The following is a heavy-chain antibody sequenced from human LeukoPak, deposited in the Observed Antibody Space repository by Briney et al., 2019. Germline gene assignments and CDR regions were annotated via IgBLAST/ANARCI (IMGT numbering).Heavy chain of an antibody. CDR3: AKDRGSYWADYFGY. Sequence: PGGSLRPSCAASGFTFSSYWMSWVRQAPGKGLEWVANIKQDGSEKYYVDSVKGRFTISRDNSKNTLYLQMNSLRAEDTAVYYCAKDRGSYWADYFGYWGQGTLVTVSS. J-gene: IGHJ4*02. D-gene: IGHD1-26*01. CDR2: IKQDGSEK. V-gene: IGHV3-7*01. CDR1: GFTFSSYW.